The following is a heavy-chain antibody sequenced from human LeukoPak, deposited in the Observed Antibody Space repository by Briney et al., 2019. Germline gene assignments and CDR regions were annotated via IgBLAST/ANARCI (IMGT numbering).Heavy chain of an antibody. J-gene: IGHJ2*01. CDR2: ISSSSSYI. CDR1: GFTFNTYN. CDR3: AKVYSYGSRGYFDL. V-gene: IGHV3-21*04. Sequence: GGSLRLSCAGSGFTFNTYNMNWVRQAPGKGLEWVSSISSSSSYIYYADSVKGRFTISRDNSKNSLYLQMDSLRTEDTALYYCAKVYSYGSRGYFDLWGRGTLVTVSS. D-gene: IGHD5-18*01.